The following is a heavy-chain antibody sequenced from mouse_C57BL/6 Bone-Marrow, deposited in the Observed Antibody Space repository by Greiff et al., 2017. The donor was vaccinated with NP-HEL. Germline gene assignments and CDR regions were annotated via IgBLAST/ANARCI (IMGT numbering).Heavy chain of an antibody. J-gene: IGHJ3*01. D-gene: IGHD1-1*01. CDR3: ARADYYGSSGAY. V-gene: IGHV1-22*01. CDR2: INPNNGGT. CDR1: GYTFTDYN. Sequence: EVQLQQSGPELVKPGASVKMSCKASGYTFTDYNMHWVKQSHGKSLEWIGYINPNNGGTSYNQKFKGKATLTVNKSSSTAYMELRSLTSEDSAVYYCARADYYGSSGAYWGQGTLVTVSA.